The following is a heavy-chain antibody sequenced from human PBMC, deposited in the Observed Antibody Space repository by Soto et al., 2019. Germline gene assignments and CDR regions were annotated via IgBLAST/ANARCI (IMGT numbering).Heavy chain of an antibody. CDR2: IYYSGNT. CDR3: ARDRLMATAGTARHYFGLDV. Sequence: SETLSLTCTVSGGSIRSGGYYWGWVRQNPRRGLEWIGNIYYSGNTYYNPSLKSRLTISVDTSKNQFSLNLSSVTAADTAVYYCARDRLMATAGTARHYFGLDVWGQGTTVTVSS. V-gene: IGHV4-31*03. D-gene: IGHD5-18*01. J-gene: IGHJ6*02. CDR1: GGSIRSGGYY.